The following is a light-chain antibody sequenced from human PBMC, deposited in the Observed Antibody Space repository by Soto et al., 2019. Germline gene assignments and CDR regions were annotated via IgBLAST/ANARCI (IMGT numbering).Light chain of an antibody. Sequence: VVMTQTPVSLSVAPGQPSSMSVXSSQXLLPITGETFLFWYLQKPGQSPQLLIYEVSTRVSGVPDRFSGSGSGTDFTLEISRVETDDVGIYYCMQSTQLPPTFGQGTRLEIK. CDR2: EVS. V-gene: IGKV2D-29*02. CDR1: QXLLPITGETF. CDR3: MQSTQLPPT. J-gene: IGKJ5*01.